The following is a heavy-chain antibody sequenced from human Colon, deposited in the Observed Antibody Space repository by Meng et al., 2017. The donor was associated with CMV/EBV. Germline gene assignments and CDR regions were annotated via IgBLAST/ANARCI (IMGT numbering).Heavy chain of an antibody. J-gene: IGHJ5*02. Sequence: GESLKISCAASGFTVSSNYMSWVRQAPGKGLEWVSSLSTSNSYIYYADSVKGRFTISRDNARSSLYLQMNSLTAEDTAVYYCARDASDGTIGAAFDPWGQGTLVTVS. V-gene: IGHV3-21*03. CDR3: ARDASDGTIGAAFDP. D-gene: IGHD3-16*01. CDR1: GFTVSSNY. CDR2: LSTSNSYI.